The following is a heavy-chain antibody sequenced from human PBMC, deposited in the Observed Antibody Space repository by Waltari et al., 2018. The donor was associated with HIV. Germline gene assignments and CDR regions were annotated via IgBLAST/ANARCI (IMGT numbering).Heavy chain of an antibody. J-gene: IGHJ4*02. CDR2: INHSGST. D-gene: IGHD3-22*01. V-gene: IGHV4-34*01. CDR3: ARGLQAVVFSYDSSGYFYFDY. CDR1: GGSFSGYY. Sequence: QVQLQQWGAGLLKPSETLSLTCAVYGGSFSGYYWSWIRQPPGKGLEWIGEINHSGSTTYHPSLKSRVTISVDTSKNQFSLKLSSVTAADTAVYYCARGLQAVVFSYDSSGYFYFDYWGQGTLVTVSS.